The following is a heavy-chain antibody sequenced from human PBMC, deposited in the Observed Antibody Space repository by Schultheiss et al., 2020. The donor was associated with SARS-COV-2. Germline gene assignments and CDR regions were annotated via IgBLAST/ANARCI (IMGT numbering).Heavy chain of an antibody. V-gene: IGHV3-23*01. J-gene: IGHJ4*02. CDR1: GFTFSSYA. CDR2: ISGSGGST. Sequence: GGSLRLSCAASGFTFSSYAMHWVRQAPGKGLEWVSAISGSGGSTYYPGSVKGRFTISRENAKNSLYLQMNSLRAEDTAVYYCAKDRDRLRLGELSLYDYWGQGTLVTVSS. D-gene: IGHD3-16*02. CDR3: AKDRDRLRLGELSLYDY.